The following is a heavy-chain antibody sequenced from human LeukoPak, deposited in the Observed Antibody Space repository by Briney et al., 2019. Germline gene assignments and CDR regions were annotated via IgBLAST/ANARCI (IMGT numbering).Heavy chain of an antibody. Sequence: GRSLRLSCAASGFTFSSYAMHWVRQAPGKGLEWVAVISYDGSNKYYADSVKGRFTISRDNSKHTVSLQMNSLRGEDTAVYYCAKDEAWGRYKDWGQGTLVTVSS. CDR3: AKDEAWGRYKD. V-gene: IGHV3-30*04. J-gene: IGHJ1*01. CDR2: ISYDGSNK. CDR1: GFTFSSYA. D-gene: IGHD3-16*01.